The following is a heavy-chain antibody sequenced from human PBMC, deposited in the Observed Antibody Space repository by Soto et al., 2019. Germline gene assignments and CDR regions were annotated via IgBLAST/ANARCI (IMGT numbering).Heavy chain of an antibody. J-gene: IGHJ6*02. V-gene: IGHV4-39*01. CDR2: IYYSGST. CDR3: ARQANSNYYYYYGMDV. Sequence: PSETLSLTCTVSGGSISRSSYYWGWIRQPPGKGLEWIGSIYYSGSTYYNPSLKSRVTISVDTSKNQFSLKLSSVTAADTAVYYCARQANSNYYYYYGMDVWGQGTTVT. D-gene: IGHD4-4*01. CDR1: GGSISRSSYY.